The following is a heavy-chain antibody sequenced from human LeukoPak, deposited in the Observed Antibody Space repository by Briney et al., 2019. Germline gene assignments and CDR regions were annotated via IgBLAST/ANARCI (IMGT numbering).Heavy chain of an antibody. CDR1: GFTFDDYA. V-gene: IGHV3-9*01. Sequence: GGSLRLSCTASGFTFDDYAMHWVRQAPGKGLEWVSGINWNSGGIAYADSVKGRFTISRDNAKNSLYLQMNSLRPEGTALYYCAKVRAPLSGNSYYFDYWGQGTLVTVSS. J-gene: IGHJ4*02. CDR2: INWNSGGI. D-gene: IGHD1-26*01. CDR3: AKVRAPLSGNSYYFDY.